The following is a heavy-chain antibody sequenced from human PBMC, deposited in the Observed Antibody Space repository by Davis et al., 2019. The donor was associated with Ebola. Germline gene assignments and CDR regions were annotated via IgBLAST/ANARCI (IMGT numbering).Heavy chain of an antibody. J-gene: IGHJ4*02. D-gene: IGHD1-26*01. CDR1: GGSFSGYY. CDR3: ARGRGVDY. CDR2: INHSGST. Sequence: PSETLSLTCAVYGGSFSGYYWSWIRQPPGKGLEWIGEINHSGSTNYNPSLKSRVTISVDTSKNQFSLKLSSVTAADTAVYYCARGRGVDYWGQGTLVTVSS. V-gene: IGHV4-34*01.